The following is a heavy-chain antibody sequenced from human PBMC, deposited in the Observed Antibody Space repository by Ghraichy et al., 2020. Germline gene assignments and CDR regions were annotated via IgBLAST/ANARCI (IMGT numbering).Heavy chain of an antibody. CDR1: GYTFTSYG. D-gene: IGHD2-2*02. CDR2: ISAYNGNT. CDR3: ARADCSSTSCYTIHYYYGMDV. Sequence: ASVKVSCKASGYTFTSYGISWVRQAPGQGLEWMGWISAYNGNTNYAQKLQGRVTMTTDTSTSTAYMELRSLRSDDTAVYYCARADCSSTSCYTIHYYYGMDVWGQGTTVTVSS. J-gene: IGHJ6*02. V-gene: IGHV1-18*01.